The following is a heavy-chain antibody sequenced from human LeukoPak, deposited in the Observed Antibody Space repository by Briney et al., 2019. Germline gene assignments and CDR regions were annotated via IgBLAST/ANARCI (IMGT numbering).Heavy chain of an antibody. Sequence: GGSLRLSCAASGFTFSSYEMNWVRQAPGKGLEWVSYISSSGSTIYYADSVKGRFTISRDNAMNSLYLQMNSLRAEDTAVYYCASAYYDILTGYYYDYWGQGTLVTVSS. CDR1: GFTFSSYE. CDR2: ISSSGSTI. CDR3: ASAYYDILTGYYYDY. V-gene: IGHV3-48*03. D-gene: IGHD3-9*01. J-gene: IGHJ4*02.